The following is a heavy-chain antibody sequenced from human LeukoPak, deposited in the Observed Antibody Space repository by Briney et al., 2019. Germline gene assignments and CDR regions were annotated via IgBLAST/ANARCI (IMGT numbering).Heavy chain of an antibody. J-gene: IGHJ4*02. D-gene: IGHD3-16*01. Sequence: GGSLRLSCAASGFTFSSYWMSWVRQAPGKGLEWVAVIWYDGSLKYYADSVEGRFTISRDNSKNTLYLQMNSLRVEDTAVYYCARGDVPLTYYLDYWGQGTLVTVSS. V-gene: IGHV3-33*08. CDR1: GFTFSSYW. CDR3: ARGDVPLTYYLDY. CDR2: IWYDGSLK.